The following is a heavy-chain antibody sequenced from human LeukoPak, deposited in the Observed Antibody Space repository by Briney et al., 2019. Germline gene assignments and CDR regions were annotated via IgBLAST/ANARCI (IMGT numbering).Heavy chain of an antibody. CDR3: AREPPGY. J-gene: IGHJ4*02. V-gene: IGHV4-61*02. CDR2: IYTNGGA. CDR1: GGPVTSGNYY. Sequence: SQTLPLTCTVSGGPVTSGNYYWNWIRQPAGKGLEWIGRIYTNGGASYNPSLKSRVTISIDASKNQFSLKLSSVTAADTAVYYCAREPPGYWGQGILVTVPS.